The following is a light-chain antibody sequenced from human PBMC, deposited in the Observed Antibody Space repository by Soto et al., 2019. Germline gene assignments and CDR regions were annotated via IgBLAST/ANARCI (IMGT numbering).Light chain of an antibody. CDR3: SSYTSSSPWV. J-gene: IGLJ3*02. Sequence: QSALTQPASVSGSPGQSITISCTGTNSDIGGYNFVSWYQQHPGKVPKVIIYDVSSRPSGVSNRFSGSKSGNTASLTISGLQAEDEADYYCSSYTSSSPWVFGGGTKVTVL. CDR1: NSDIGGYNF. V-gene: IGLV2-14*01. CDR2: DVS.